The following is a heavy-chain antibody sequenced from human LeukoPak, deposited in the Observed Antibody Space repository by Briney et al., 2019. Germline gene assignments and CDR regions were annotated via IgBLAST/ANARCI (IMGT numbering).Heavy chain of an antibody. CDR2: ISGYNGNT. Sequence: ASVKVSCKASGYIFTNFGTSWVRQARGQGLEWMGWISGYNGNTKYVQKFQGRVTMTTDTSTSTAYMELRSLRSDDTAVYYCARDQGVVAATWFDPWGQGTLVTVSS. J-gene: IGHJ5*02. CDR3: ARDQGVVAATWFDP. V-gene: IGHV1-18*01. D-gene: IGHD2-15*01. CDR1: GYIFTNFG.